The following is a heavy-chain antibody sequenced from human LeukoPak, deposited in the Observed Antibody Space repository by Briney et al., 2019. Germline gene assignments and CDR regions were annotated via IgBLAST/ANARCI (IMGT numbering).Heavy chain of an antibody. J-gene: IGHJ5*02. CDR2: IYFTGFT. D-gene: IGHD4-23*01. CDR1: GGSISSSSYY. CDR3: ARDGNGGNSWGWFDP. Sequence: SETLSLTCTVSGGSISSSSYYWSWIRQSPGKGLEWIGYIYFTGFTHYNPSLKSRVTMSVALSKNQFSLNLNSVTAADTAVYYCARDGNGGNSWGWFDPWGQGTLVTVSA. V-gene: IGHV4-61*01.